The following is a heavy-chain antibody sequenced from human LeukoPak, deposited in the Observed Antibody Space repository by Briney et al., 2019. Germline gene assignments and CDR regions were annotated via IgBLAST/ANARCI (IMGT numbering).Heavy chain of an antibody. CDR2: ISGRGGST. CDR1: GFTFSSYA. V-gene: IGHV3-23*01. J-gene: IGHJ4*02. Sequence: GGSLRLSCAASGFTFSSYAMSWVRQAPGKGLEWVSAISGRGGSTYYADSVKGRFTISRDNSKDTLYLQMNSLRAEDTAVYYCAKYSSGWYINYYSDYWGQGTLVTVSS. D-gene: IGHD6-19*01. CDR3: AKYSSGWYINYYSDY.